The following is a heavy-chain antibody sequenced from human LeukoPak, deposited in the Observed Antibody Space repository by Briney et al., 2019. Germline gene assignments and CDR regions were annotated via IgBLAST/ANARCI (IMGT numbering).Heavy chain of an antibody. CDR2: ISGGGDGA. V-gene: IGHV3-23*01. D-gene: IGHD5-18*01. CDR3: AKRTRGYSYGTLDY. J-gene: IGHJ4*02. Sequence: PGGSLRLSCAASGFSFSTCAMNWVRQAPGKGLEWVWTISGGGDGALYADSVKGRFTISRDNSKNTLFLQMNSLRAEDTAVYYCAKRTRGYSYGTLDYWGQGTLVTVSS. CDR1: GFSFSTCA.